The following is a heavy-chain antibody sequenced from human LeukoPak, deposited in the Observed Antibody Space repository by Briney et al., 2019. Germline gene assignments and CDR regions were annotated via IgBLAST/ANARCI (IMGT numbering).Heavy chain of an antibody. CDR2: ISPNSGDT. CDR3: ARDLVSTSNWEFDF. Sequence: ASVRVSCKASGYTFAGYFIHWVRQAPGQGLEWMGRISPNSGDTEYAPKLQGWVTMTRDTSISTAYVEVRRLISDDTAVYYCARDLVSTSNWEFDFWGQGTLVIVSS. J-gene: IGHJ4*02. V-gene: IGHV1-2*04. D-gene: IGHD1-26*01. CDR1: GYTFAGYF.